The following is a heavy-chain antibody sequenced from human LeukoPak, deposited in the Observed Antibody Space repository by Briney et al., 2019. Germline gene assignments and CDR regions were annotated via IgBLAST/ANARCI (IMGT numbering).Heavy chain of an antibody. CDR3: AGSSPFGTTNF. CDR2: IYSGGRT. CDR1: GFTFSSYS. Sequence: GGSLRLSCAASGFTFSSYSMNWVRQAPGQGLEWVSFIYSGGRTYYADSVKGRFSISRDNSKNTLYLQMNSLRAEDTAVYYCAGSSPFGTTNFWGQGTLVTVSS. J-gene: IGHJ4*02. V-gene: IGHV3-66*01. D-gene: IGHD1-7*01.